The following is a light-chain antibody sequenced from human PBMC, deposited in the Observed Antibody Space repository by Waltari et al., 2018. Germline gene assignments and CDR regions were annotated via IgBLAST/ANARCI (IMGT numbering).Light chain of an antibody. J-gene: IGKJ1*01. CDR1: QSVTSNY. CDR2: GAS. Sequence: EIVLTQSPGTLSLSPGETATLSCRASQSVTSNYLAWYQQKPGQAPRLLISGASSRATGIPDRFSGSGSVTDFTLTISRLETEDFAVYHCQQYGSSPWTFGQGTKVEIK. V-gene: IGKV3-20*01. CDR3: QQYGSSPWT.